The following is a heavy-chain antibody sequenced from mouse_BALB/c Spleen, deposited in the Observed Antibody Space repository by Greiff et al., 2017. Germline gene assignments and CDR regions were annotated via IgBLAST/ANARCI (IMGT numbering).Heavy chain of an antibody. V-gene: IGHV5-9-4*01. CDR3: ARVYYGSSYFDY. J-gene: IGHJ2*01. D-gene: IGHD1-1*01. CDR1: GFTFSSYA. Sequence: EVKVEESGGGLVKPGGSLKLSCAASGFTFSSYAMSWVRQSPEKRLEWVAEISSGGSYTYYPDTVTGRFTISRDNAKNTLYLEMSSLRSEDTAMYYCARVYYGSSYFDYWGQGTTLTVSS. CDR2: ISSGGSYT.